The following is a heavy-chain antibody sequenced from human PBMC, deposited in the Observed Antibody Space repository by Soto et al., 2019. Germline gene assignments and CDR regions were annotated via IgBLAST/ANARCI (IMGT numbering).Heavy chain of an antibody. D-gene: IGHD4-17*01. J-gene: IGHJ5*02. V-gene: IGHV1-18*01. CDR1: CYTFTSYG. CDR2: ISAYNGNT. CDR3: ARDRRGDYVINWFDP. Sequence: GASVKVSCKASCYTFTSYGISWVRQAPGQGLEWMGWISAYNGNTNYAQKLQGRVTMTTDTSTSTAYMELRSLRSDDTAVYYCARDRRGDYVINWFDPWGQGTLVTVSS.